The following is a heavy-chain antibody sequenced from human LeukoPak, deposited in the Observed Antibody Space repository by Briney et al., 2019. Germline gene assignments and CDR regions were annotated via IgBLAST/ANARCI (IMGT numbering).Heavy chain of an antibody. CDR2: IYTSGST. CDR3: AREGEYSSSFVQH. V-gene: IGHV4-61*02. CDR1: GGSISSGSYY. Sequence: TLSLTCTVSGGSISSGSYYWSWIRQPAGKGLEWIGRIYTSGSTNYNPSLKSRVTISVDTSKNQFSLKLSSVTAADTAVYYCAREGEYSSSFVQHWGQGTLVTVSS. J-gene: IGHJ1*01. D-gene: IGHD6-6*01.